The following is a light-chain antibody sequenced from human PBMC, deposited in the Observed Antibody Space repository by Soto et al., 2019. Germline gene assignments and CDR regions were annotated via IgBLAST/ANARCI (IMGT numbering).Light chain of an antibody. Sequence: EVVLTQSPATLSLSPGERATLSCRASQSVSSSYLAWYQQKPGQAPRLLIYYISTRATGIPARFSGSGSGTEFTLTINSLQSEDSAVYYCQQHNQWPITFGQGTRLENK. CDR3: QQHNQWPIT. CDR1: QSVSSSY. J-gene: IGKJ5*01. V-gene: IGKV3D-15*01. CDR2: YIS.